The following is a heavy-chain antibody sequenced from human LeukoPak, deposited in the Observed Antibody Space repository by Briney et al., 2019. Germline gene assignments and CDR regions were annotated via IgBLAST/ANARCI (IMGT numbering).Heavy chain of an antibody. CDR1: GFSFSTYA. V-gene: IGHV3-23*01. Sequence: QPGGSLRLSCAASGFSFSTYAMSWVRQAPGKGLEWVSAIGGSDGSTNYADSVKGRFTISRDNSKNTLYVQMNSLRAEDTAVYYCAKDPTDFDGDWFDPWGQGTLVTVSS. CDR2: IGGSDGST. D-gene: IGHD3-9*01. J-gene: IGHJ5*02. CDR3: AKDPTDFDGDWFDP.